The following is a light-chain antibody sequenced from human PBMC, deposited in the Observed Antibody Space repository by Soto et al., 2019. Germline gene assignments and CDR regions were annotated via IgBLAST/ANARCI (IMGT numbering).Light chain of an antibody. Sequence: EIVLTQSPGTLSLSPGETASLSCRASQSVISDFLAWYQQKRGQPPRLLIYDASKRATGIPARFSGGGSGTDFTLTISRVEPEDSAVYCCQPTFLSPRTFGQGTRLEIK. CDR1: QSVISDF. J-gene: IGKJ2*01. CDR3: QPTFLSPRT. V-gene: IGKV3-20*01. CDR2: DAS.